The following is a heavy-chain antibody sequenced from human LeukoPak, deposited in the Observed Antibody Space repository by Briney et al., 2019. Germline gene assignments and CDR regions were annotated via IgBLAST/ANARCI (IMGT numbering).Heavy chain of an antibody. CDR3: ARQEGVKELLFDY. Sequence: SETLSLTCTVSGGSISSSSYYWGWIRQPPGKGLEWIGSIYYSGSTYYNPSLKSRVTISADTSKNQFSLKLSSVTAADTAVYYCARQEGVKELLFDYWGQGTLVTVSS. D-gene: IGHD1-26*01. CDR2: IYYSGST. CDR1: GGSISSSSYY. J-gene: IGHJ4*02. V-gene: IGHV4-39*01.